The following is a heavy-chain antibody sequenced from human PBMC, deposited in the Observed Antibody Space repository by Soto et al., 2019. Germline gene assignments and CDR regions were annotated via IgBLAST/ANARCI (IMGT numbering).Heavy chain of an antibody. V-gene: IGHV1-3*01. J-gene: IGHJ4*02. CDR3: ARVGLKCLRCFES. CDR1: GYSFRSYG. CDR2: INVDNGDT. Sequence: ASVKVSCKASGYSFRSYGIQWVRQAPGQSLEWMGWINVDNGDTKYAQNFQDRVTILRDTSASTVYMELSSLRTEDTAVYYCARVGLKCLRCFESWGQGSLVTVSS.